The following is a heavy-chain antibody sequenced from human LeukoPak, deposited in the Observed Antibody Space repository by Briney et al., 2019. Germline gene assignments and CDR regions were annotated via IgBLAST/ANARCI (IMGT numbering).Heavy chain of an antibody. D-gene: IGHD2-15*01. Sequence: GGSLRLSCAGSGFPFSSYSMKWVRQAPGKGLESVSYISGTSRTIFYADSVKDRFTISRDNAKNSLFLQMNSLRAEDTAVYYCARVAFIDWYFDLWGRGTLFTVSS. CDR3: ARVAFIDWYFDL. J-gene: IGHJ2*01. V-gene: IGHV3-48*04. CDR1: GFPFSSYS. CDR2: ISGTSRTI.